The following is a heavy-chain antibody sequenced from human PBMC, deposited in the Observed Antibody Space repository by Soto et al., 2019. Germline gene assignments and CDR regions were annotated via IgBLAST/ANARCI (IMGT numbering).Heavy chain of an antibody. CDR1: RGSISSGGYS. CDR3: ARVPDV. J-gene: IGHJ6*02. CDR2: IYHSGST. Sequence: SETLSLTCAVSRGSISSGGYSWTWIRQPPGKGLEWIGCIYHSGSTYYNPSLKSRVTISVDRSKNQFSLKLSSVTAADTAVYYCARVPDVWGQGTTVTVSS. V-gene: IGHV4-30-2*01.